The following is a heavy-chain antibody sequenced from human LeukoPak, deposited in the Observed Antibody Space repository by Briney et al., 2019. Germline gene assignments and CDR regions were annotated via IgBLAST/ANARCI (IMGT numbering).Heavy chain of an antibody. CDR3: ARVIVFMSTGPHLDY. CDR1: GFTFSSYA. D-gene: IGHD3-16*01. CDR2: ISYDGSNK. V-gene: IGHV3-30-3*01. J-gene: IGHJ4*02. Sequence: GGSLRLSCAASGFTFSSYAMHWVRQAPGKGLEWVAVISYDGSNKYYADSVKGRFTISRDNAENTLYLQMNSLRAEDTAVYYCARVIVFMSTGPHLDYWGQGTQAIVSS.